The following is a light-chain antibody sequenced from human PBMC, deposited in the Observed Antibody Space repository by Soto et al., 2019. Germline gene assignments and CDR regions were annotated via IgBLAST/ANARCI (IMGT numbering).Light chain of an antibody. J-gene: IGKJ2*01. CDR2: DAS. CDR1: QSVSSY. CDR3: QQRSNWPPFYT. V-gene: IGKV3-11*01. Sequence: EIVLTQSPATLSLSPGERATLSCRASQSVSSYLAWYQQKPGQAPRLLIYDASNRATGIPARFSGSGSGTDLTLTISSLEPEDFAVYYCQQRSNWPPFYTFGQGTKLEIK.